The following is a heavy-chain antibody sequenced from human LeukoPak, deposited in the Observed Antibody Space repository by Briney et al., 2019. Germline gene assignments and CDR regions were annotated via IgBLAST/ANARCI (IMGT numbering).Heavy chain of an antibody. D-gene: IGHD5-18*01. V-gene: IGHV3-9*01. J-gene: IGHJ5*02. CDR2: ISWNSGSI. CDR1: GFTFDDYA. CDR3: AKDAFRGYSYGYRVSMVWFDQ. Sequence: GGSLRLSCAASGFTFDDYAMHWVRQAPGKGLEWVSGISWNSGSIGYADSVKGRFTISRDNAKNSLYLQMNSLRAEDTAVYFCAKDAFRGYSYGYRVSMVWFDQWGQGILVTVSS.